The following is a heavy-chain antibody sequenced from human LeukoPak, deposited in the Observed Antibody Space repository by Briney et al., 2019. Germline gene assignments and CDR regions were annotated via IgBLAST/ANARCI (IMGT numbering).Heavy chain of an antibody. CDR3: ARLGSGWYGAFDI. J-gene: IGHJ3*02. CDR2: IYYSGST. V-gene: IGHV4-59*08. Sequence: SETLSLTCTVSGGSISSYYWSRIRQPPGKGLEWIGYIYYSGSTNYNPSLKSRVTISVDTSKNQFSLKLSSVTAADTAVYYCARLGSGWYGAFDIWGQGTMVTVSS. D-gene: IGHD6-19*01. CDR1: GGSISSYY.